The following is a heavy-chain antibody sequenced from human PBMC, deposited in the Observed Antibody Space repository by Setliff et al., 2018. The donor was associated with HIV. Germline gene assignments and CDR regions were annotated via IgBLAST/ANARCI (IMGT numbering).Heavy chain of an antibody. V-gene: IGHV1-69*13. CDR3: VRYSSSWYPVYYYGMDV. Sequence: SVKVSCKTSGYTFSDYDVAWVRQAPGQRLEWMGWINAGNGNTNYAQKFQGRVTITADESTSTAYMELSSLRSEDTAVYYCVRYSSSWYPVYYYGMDVWGQGTTVTVSS. CDR1: GYTFSDYD. CDR2: INAGNGNT. D-gene: IGHD6-13*01. J-gene: IGHJ6*02.